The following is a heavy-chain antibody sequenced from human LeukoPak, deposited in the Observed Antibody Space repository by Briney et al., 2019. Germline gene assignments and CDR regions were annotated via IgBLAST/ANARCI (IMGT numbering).Heavy chain of an antibody. Sequence: SETLSLTCAVYGGSSTDYYWTWIRQPPGKGLEWIGEINHSGSTNYNPSLKSRVTMSLDTSKNQFSLKLSSVTAADTAVYYCARFGDYYDSSGYYYYYYYYMDVWGKGTTVTVSS. CDR3: ARFGDYYDSSGYYYYYYYYMDV. CDR2: INHSGST. D-gene: IGHD3-22*01. V-gene: IGHV4-34*01. CDR1: GGSSTDYY. J-gene: IGHJ6*03.